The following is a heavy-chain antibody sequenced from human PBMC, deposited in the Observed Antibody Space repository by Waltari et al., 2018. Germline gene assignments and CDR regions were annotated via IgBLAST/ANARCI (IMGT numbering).Heavy chain of an antibody. CDR2: IIPIFGTA. CDR1: GGTFSSYA. Sequence: QVQLVQSGAEVKKPGSSVKVSCTASGGTFSSYAISWVRQAPGQGLEWMGGIIPIFGTANYAQKFQGRVTITADESTSTAYMELSSLRSEDTAVYYCARGPYCSGGSCYRYNWFDPWGQGTLVTVSS. V-gene: IGHV1-69*12. J-gene: IGHJ5*02. CDR3: ARGPYCSGGSCYRYNWFDP. D-gene: IGHD2-15*01.